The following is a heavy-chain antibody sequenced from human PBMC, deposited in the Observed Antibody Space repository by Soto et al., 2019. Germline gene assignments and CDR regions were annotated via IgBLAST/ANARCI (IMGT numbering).Heavy chain of an antibody. J-gene: IGHJ5*02. Sequence: EVLLVESGGGLVKPGGSLRLSCAASGFTFSSYSMNWVRQAPGKGLEWVSSISSSSSFIYYADSLKGRFTISRDNAKNSLSLQMNSLRAEDTAVYYCARDLHDYVSFRFDPWGQGTLVTVSS. V-gene: IGHV3-21*01. D-gene: IGHD3-16*01. CDR1: GFTFSSYS. CDR2: ISSSSSFI. CDR3: ARDLHDYVSFRFDP.